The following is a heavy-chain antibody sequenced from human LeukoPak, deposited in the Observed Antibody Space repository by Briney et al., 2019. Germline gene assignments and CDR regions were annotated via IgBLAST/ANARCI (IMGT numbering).Heavy chain of an antibody. D-gene: IGHD4-17*01. V-gene: IGHV1-18*01. CDR3: ARGQTGSDCGDPDPLGY. J-gene: IGHJ4*02. CDR1: GYTFTSYG. CDR2: VSAYNGNT. Sequence: ASVKVSCKTFGYTFTSYGITWLRQAPGQGLEWMGWVSAYNGNTNYAQKFQGRVIMTTDASTSTAYMELRSLRSDDTAVYYCARGQTGSDCGDPDPLGYWGQGTLVTVSS.